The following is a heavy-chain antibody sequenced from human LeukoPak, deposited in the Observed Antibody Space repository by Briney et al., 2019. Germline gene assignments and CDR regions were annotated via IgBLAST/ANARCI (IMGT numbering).Heavy chain of an antibody. D-gene: IGHD6-25*01. CDR3: ARATPRQGLPAR. V-gene: IGHV1-69*04. J-gene: IGHJ4*02. Sequence: ASVKVSCKASGGTFSIYAISWVRQAPGQGLEWMGRIIPILGIANYAQKFQGRVTITADKSTSTAYMELSSLRSEDTAVYYCARATPRQGLPARWGQGTLVTVSS. CDR2: IIPILGIA. CDR1: GGTFSIYA.